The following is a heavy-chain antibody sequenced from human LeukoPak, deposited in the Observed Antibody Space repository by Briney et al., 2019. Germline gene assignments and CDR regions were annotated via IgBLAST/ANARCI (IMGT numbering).Heavy chain of an antibody. V-gene: IGHV3-7*01. CDR1: GFTFSSYW. CDR3: ARDRSSGWDDY. D-gene: IGHD6-19*01. Sequence: GGSLRLSCAVSGFTFSSYWMSWVRQAPGKGLEWVANINQDGSEKYYVDSVKGRFTISRDNAKNSLYLQMNSLRAEDTAVYYCARDRSSGWDDYWGQGTLVSVSS. J-gene: IGHJ4*02. CDR2: INQDGSEK.